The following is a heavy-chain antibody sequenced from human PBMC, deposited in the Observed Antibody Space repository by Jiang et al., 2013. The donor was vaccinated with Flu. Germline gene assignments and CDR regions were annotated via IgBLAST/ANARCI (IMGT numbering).Heavy chain of an antibody. D-gene: IGHD3-3*01. CDR2: IIPIFGTA. Sequence: KPGSSVKVSCKASGGTFSSYAISWVRQAPGQGLEWMGGIIPIFGTANYAQKFQGRVTITADKSTSTAYMELSSLRSEDTAVYYCARDREYDFWSGQQNWFDPWGQGTLVTVSS. CDR1: GGTFSSYA. J-gene: IGHJ5*02. CDR3: ARDREYDFWSGQQNWFDP. V-gene: IGHV1-69*06.